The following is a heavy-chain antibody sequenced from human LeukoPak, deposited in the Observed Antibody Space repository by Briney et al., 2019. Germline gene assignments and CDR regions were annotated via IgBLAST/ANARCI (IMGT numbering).Heavy chain of an antibody. D-gene: IGHD3-10*01. CDR3: AKGGTYYYASGTLY. CDR2: VNGSGGTT. V-gene: IGHV3-23*01. CDR1: GFTFSSYA. J-gene: IGHJ4*02. Sequence: GGSLRLSCAASGFTFSSYAMSWVRQAPGKGLEWVSGVNGSGGTTYYADSVKGRFTISRDNSKNTLYLQMSSLTAEDTAVYYCAKGGTYYYASGTLYWGQGTLVTVSS.